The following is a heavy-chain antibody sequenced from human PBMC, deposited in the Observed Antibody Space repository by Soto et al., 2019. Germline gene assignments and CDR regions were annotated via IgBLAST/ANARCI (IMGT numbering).Heavy chain of an antibody. V-gene: IGHV4-30-4*01. CDR1: GGSISSGDYY. Sequence: QVQLQESGPGLVKPSQTLSLTCTVSGGSISSGDYYWSWIRQPPGKGLEWIGYIYYSGSTYYNRSLTRRVTISVHTSKTPFPLKLSPVTAADTAVYYCASSIMARADAFDIWGQGTMVTVSS. J-gene: IGHJ3*02. CDR2: IYYSGST. CDR3: ASSIMARADAFDI.